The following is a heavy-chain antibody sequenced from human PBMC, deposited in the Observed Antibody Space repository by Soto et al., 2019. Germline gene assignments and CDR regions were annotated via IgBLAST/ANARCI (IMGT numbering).Heavy chain of an antibody. CDR1: GYTFTSYN. CDR2: ISVYHGHT. V-gene: IGHV1-18*01. D-gene: IGHD6-13*01. Sequence: ASVKVSCKASGYTFTSYNISWVRQAPGQGLEWMGWISVYHGHTNYAQKLQGRVTMTTDTSTSTAYMELRSLRSDDTAVYYCARDDGGGSSWAFFDYWGQGTLVTVSS. CDR3: ARDDGGGSSWAFFDY. J-gene: IGHJ4*02.